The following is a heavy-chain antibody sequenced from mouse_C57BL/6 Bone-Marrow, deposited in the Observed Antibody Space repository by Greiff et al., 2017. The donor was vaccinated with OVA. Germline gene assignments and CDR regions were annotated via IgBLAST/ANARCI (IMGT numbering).Heavy chain of an antibody. CDR2: IYPGSGNT. Sequence: QVHVKQSGPELVKPGASVKISCKASGYSFTSYYIHWVKQRPGQGLEWIGWIYPGSGNTKYNEKFKGKATLTADTSSSTAYMQLSSLTSEDSAVYYCARQRGYFFDYWGQGTTLTVSS. V-gene: IGHV1-66*01. J-gene: IGHJ2*01. CDR1: GYSFTSYY. CDR3: ARQRGYFFDY.